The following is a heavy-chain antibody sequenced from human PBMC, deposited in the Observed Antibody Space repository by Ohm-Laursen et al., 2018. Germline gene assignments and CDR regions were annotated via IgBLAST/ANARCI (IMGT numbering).Heavy chain of an antibody. D-gene: IGHD3-22*01. CDR1: GYTFTGYY. V-gene: IGHV1-8*02. Sequence: ASVKVSCKASGYTFTGYYMHWVRQAPGQGLEWMGWMNPNSGNTGYAQKFQGRVTMTRNTSISTAYMELSRLRSDDTAVYYCARISRAYYYDSSGSLRMDVWGQGTTVTVSS. CDR3: ARISRAYYYDSSGSLRMDV. CDR2: MNPNSGNT. J-gene: IGHJ6*02.